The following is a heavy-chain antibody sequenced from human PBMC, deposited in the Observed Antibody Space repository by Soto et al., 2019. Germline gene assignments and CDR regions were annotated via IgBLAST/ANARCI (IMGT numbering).Heavy chain of an antibody. D-gene: IGHD2-2*01. J-gene: IGHJ4*02. CDR3: ARTSTRGPRCDY. V-gene: IGHV4-4*02. CDR1: GGSISTSNW. Sequence: QVQLQESGPGLVKPSGTLSLTCAVSGGSISTSNWWSWVRQPPGKGLEWIGEVYHSGSTNYNPSFQPQVALSLDKSNNQFSLKLTAVTAAATALYYCARTSTRGPRCDYWGQGSLVTVSS. CDR2: VYHSGST.